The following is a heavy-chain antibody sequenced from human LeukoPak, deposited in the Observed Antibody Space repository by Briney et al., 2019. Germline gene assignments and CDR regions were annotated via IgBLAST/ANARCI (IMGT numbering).Heavy chain of an antibody. CDR1: GGSISSSMYY. Sequence: SETLSLTCTVSGGSISSSMYYWGWIRQPPGKGLEWIGYIYYSGSTNYNPSLKSRVTISVDTSKNQFSLKLSSVTAADTAVYYCARLSKGSDWYFDLWGRGTLVTVSS. CDR2: IYYSGST. J-gene: IGHJ2*01. CDR3: ARLSKGSDWYFDL. V-gene: IGHV4-61*05. D-gene: IGHD6-25*01.